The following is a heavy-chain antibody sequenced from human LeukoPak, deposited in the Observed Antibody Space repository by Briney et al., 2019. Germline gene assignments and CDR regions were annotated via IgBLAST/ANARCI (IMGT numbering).Heavy chain of an antibody. CDR3: ARALYGSGSYYDY. Sequence: GGSLRLSCAASGFTFSSYEMNWVRQAPGKGLEWVSYISSSGSTIYYADSVKGRFTISRDNAKNSLYLQMNSLRAEDTAVYYCARALYGSGSYYDYWGQGTLVTVSS. J-gene: IGHJ4*02. CDR1: GFTFSSYE. D-gene: IGHD3-10*01. CDR2: ISSSGSTI. V-gene: IGHV3-48*03.